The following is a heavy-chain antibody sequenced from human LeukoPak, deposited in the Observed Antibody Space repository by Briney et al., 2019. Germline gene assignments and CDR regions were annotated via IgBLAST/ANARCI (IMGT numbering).Heavy chain of an antibody. CDR1: GYTFTSYG. CDR3: ARCYDILTGYRGTGSNDAFDI. J-gene: IGHJ3*02. D-gene: IGHD3-9*01. V-gene: IGHV1-18*01. Sequence: ASVKVSCKASGYTFTSYGISWVRQAPGQGLEWMGWISAYNGNTNYAQKLQGRVTMTTDTSTSTAYMELRSLRSDDTAVYYCARCYDILTGYRGTGSNDAFDIWGQGTMVTISS. CDR2: ISAYNGNT.